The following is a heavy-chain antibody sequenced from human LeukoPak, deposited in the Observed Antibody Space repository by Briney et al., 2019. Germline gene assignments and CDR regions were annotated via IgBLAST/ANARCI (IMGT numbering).Heavy chain of an antibody. CDR2: IYYSGST. D-gene: IGHD6-19*01. J-gene: IGHJ4*02. CDR1: GGFIGDGGYY. Sequence: PSQTLSLTCTVSGGFIGDGGYYWSWIRQPPGKGLEWIGYIYYSGSTNYNPSLKSRVTISVDTSKNQFSLKLSSVTAADTAVYYCARAPFHPSSGWYGFDYWGQGTLVTVSS. CDR3: ARAPFHPSSGWYGFDY. V-gene: IGHV4-61*08.